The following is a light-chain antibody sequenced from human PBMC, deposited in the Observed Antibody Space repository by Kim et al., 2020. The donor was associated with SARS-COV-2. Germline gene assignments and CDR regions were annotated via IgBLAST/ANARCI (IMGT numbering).Light chain of an antibody. CDR1: SGHSSYA. V-gene: IGLV4-69*01. CDR2: LNSDGSH. Sequence: ASGKLTCPLGSGHSSYAMAGHQQQPEKGPRYLMKLNSDGSHSKGDGIPDRFSGSSSGAERYLTISSLQSEDEADYYCQTWDTGTWVFGGGTQLTVL. J-gene: IGLJ3*02. CDR3: QTWDTGTWV.